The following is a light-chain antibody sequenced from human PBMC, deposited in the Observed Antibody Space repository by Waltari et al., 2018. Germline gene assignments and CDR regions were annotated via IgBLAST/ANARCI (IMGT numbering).Light chain of an antibody. CDR1: QSLLHSNGYYY. CDR2: LGS. V-gene: IGKV2-28*01. CDR3: MQSLQTPLT. J-gene: IGKJ4*01. Sequence: DIVMTQSPLSLPVTPGEPASISCRPSQSLLHSNGYYYLDWYLQKPGQSPQLLIYLGSNRASGVPDRFTGSGSGTTFTLKISRVEAEDVGVYYCMQSLQTPLTFGGGTKVEIK.